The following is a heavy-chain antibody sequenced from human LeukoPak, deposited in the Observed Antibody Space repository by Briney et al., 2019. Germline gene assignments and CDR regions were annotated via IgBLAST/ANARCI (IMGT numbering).Heavy chain of an antibody. CDR2: ISGSGGST. CDR1: GFTFSSYA. CDR3: ARIGPTYYYDSSGYSTFAFDI. V-gene: IGHV3-23*01. Sequence: GGSLRLSCAASGFTFSSYAMSWVRQAPGKGLEWVSAISGSGGSTYYADSVKGRFTISRDNSKNTLYLQMNSLRAEDTAVYYCARIGPTYYYDSSGYSTFAFDIWGQGTMVTVSS. D-gene: IGHD3-22*01. J-gene: IGHJ3*02.